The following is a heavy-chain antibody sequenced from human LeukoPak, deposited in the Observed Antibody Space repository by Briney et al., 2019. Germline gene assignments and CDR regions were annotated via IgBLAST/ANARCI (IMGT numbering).Heavy chain of an antibody. CDR1: GYTFTGYY. CDR2: IIPIFGTA. CDR3: ARGVTTYAFDI. V-gene: IGHV1-69*13. Sequence: ASVTVSCKASGYTFTGYYMHWVRQAPGQGLEWMGGIIPIFGTANYAQKFQGRVTITADESTSTAYMELSSLRSEDTAVYYCARGVTTYAFDIWGQGTMVTVS. J-gene: IGHJ3*02. D-gene: IGHD4-17*01.